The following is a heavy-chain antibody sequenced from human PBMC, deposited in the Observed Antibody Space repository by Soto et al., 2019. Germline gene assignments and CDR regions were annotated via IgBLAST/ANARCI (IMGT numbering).Heavy chain of an antibody. V-gene: IGHV4-34*01. D-gene: IGHD3-16*02. CDR1: GGSFSGYY. J-gene: IGHJ5*02. CDR2: INHSGST. Sequence: PSETLSLTCAVYGGSFSGYYWSWIRQPPGKGLEWIGEINHSGSTNYNPSLKSRVTISVDTSKNQFSLKLSSVTAADTAVYYCARGRRNDYIWGSYRSQRTNWLDPWGQGTLVTVDS. CDR3: ARGRRNDYIWGSYRSQRTNWLDP.